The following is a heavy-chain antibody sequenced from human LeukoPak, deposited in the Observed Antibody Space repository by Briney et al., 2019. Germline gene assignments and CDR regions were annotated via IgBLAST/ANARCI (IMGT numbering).Heavy chain of an antibody. CDR2: ISYDGSNK. Sequence: PGGSLRLSCAASGFTLSTYGMHWVRQAPGKGLEWVAVISYDGSNKYYADSVKGRFTISRDNSKNTLYLQMNSLRAVDTAVYYCAKEGGDTGLNAFDIWGQGTMVTVSS. D-gene: IGHD2-21*02. V-gene: IGHV3-30*18. CDR1: GFTLSTYG. CDR3: AKEGGDTGLNAFDI. J-gene: IGHJ3*02.